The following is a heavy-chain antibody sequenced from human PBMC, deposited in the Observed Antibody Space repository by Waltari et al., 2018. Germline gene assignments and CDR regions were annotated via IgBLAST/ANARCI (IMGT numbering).Heavy chain of an antibody. V-gene: IGHV1-69*05. CDR1: GGTFSSYA. D-gene: IGHD3-22*01. CDR3: ARPDSSGSYFDY. Sequence: QVQLVQSGAEVKKPGSSVKVSCKASGGTFSSYALSWVRQAPGQGLEWMGWIIPIFGTANYAQKFQGRVTITTDESTSTAYMELSSLRSEDTAVCYCARPDSSGSYFDYWGQGTLVTVSS. CDR2: IIPIFGTA. J-gene: IGHJ4*02.